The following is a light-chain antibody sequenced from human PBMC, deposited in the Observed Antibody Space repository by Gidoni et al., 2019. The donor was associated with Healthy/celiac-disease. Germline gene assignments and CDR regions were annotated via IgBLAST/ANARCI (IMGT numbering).Light chain of an antibody. CDR3: SSYTSSSTHVV. J-gene: IGLJ2*01. CDR2: DVS. V-gene: IGLV2-14*01. CDR1: TSDAGGYNY. Sequence: QSALAQSASVSGSPGQSITISCTGTTSDAGGYNYFSWYQQHPGKAPKLMIYDVSNRPSGVSNRFSGSKSGNTASLTISGLQAEDEADYSCSSYTSSSTHVVFGGGTKLTVL.